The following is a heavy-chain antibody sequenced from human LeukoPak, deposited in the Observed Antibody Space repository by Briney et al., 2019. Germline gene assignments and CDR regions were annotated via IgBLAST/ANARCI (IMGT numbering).Heavy chain of an antibody. J-gene: IGHJ4*02. V-gene: IGHV1-24*01. D-gene: IGHD2-2*01. CDR3: ATETIVVVPAAIGAFDY. Sequence: GASVKVSCKVSGYTLTELSMHWVRQAPGKGLEWMGGFDPEDGETIYAQKFQGRVTMTEDTYTDTAYMELSSLRSEDTAVYYCATETIVVVPAAIGAFDYWGQGTLVTVSS. CDR2: FDPEDGET. CDR1: GYTLTELS.